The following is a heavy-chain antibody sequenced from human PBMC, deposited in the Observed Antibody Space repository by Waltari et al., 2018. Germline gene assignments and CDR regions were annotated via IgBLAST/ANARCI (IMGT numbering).Heavy chain of an antibody. Sequence: EVQLVESGGGLVQPGGSLRLSCAASGFPFRSYWRSWVRQAPGKGLEWVANIKEDGSEKYHVDSVKGRFTISRDNAKNSLYLQMNSLRAEDTAVYYCARNTGLDYWGQGTLVTVSS. V-gene: IGHV3-7*04. D-gene: IGHD2-2*02. CDR1: GFPFRSYW. CDR2: IKEDGSEK. CDR3: ARNTGLDY. J-gene: IGHJ4*02.